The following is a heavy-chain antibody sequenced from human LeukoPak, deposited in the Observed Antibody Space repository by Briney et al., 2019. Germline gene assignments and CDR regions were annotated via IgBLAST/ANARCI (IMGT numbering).Heavy chain of an antibody. CDR3: ARQYSSSWYTFDY. D-gene: IGHD6-13*01. V-gene: IGHV4-39*01. CDR2: ISYAGST. J-gene: IGHJ4*02. CDR1: VGSISRGDYY. Sequence: PSETLSLTCTVSVGSISRGDYYWGGIRQPPGMGLDWIGSISYAGSTYYNPSLKSRVTISVDTSKTQFSLKLHSVTAADTSVYYCARQYSSSWYTFDYWGQGTLVTVSS.